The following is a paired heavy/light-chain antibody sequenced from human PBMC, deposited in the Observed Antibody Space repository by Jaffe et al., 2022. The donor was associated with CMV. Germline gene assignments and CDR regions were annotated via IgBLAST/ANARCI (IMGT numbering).Heavy chain of an antibody. CDR2: MRFDGSET. CDR1: GFIFATYA. Sequence: EVQLVESGGGLVQPGESLRLSCTSSGFIFATYAMSWVRQAPGKGPEWVANMRFDGSETNYADSVKGRFIISRNNAKKSLYLQMNSLRVDDTAVYYCARDRRGFGPWGQGTLVTVSS. CDR3: ARDRRGFGP. J-gene: IGHJ5*02. V-gene: IGHV3-7*01.
Light chain of an antibody. V-gene: IGKV4-1*01. CDR2: WAS. Sequence: DIVMSQSPDSLAVSLGERATISCKSSRSVFNDSNNNNYLTWYQQKSGQPPQVLIYWASTRESGVPDRFSGSGSGTDFTLTISSLQAEDVAVYYCQQYYSFPRTFGGGTKVEI. CDR3: QQYYSFPRT. J-gene: IGKJ4*01. CDR1: RSVFNDSNNNNY.